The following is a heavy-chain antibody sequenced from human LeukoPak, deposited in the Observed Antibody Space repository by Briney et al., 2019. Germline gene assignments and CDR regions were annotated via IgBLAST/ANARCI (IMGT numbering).Heavy chain of an antibody. D-gene: IGHD3-3*01. V-gene: IGHV4-30-2*01. CDR3: ARFPQYYDFWSGYLDQ. CDR2: IYHSGST. CDR1: GGSISSGGYY. J-gene: IGHJ4*02. Sequence: SETLSLTCTVSGGSISSGGYYWSWIRQPPGKGLEWIGYIYHSGSTYYNPSLKSRVTISVDRSKNQFSLKLSSVTAADTAVYYCARFPQYYDFWSGYLDQWGQGTLVTDSS.